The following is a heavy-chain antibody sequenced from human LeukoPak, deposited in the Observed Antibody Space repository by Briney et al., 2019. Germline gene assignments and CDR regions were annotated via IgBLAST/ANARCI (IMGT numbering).Heavy chain of an antibody. CDR1: AFTFSSYA. V-gene: IGHV3-23*01. CDR3: AKGRTGFSYGYGIDY. J-gene: IGHJ4*02. Sequence: GGSLRLSCAAPAFTFSSYAMSWVRQAPGKGLEWVSSISTSDGTTYYADSVKGRFTISRDNSKNTLYLQMNSLRAEDAAIYYCAKGRTGFSYGYGIDYWGQGTLVTVSS. D-gene: IGHD5-18*01. CDR2: ISTSDGTT.